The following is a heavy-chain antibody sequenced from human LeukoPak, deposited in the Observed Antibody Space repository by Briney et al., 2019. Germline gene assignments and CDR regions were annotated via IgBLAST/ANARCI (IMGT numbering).Heavy chain of an antibody. CDR2: ISSSSSTI. J-gene: IGHJ4*02. CDR1: GFTFSSYS. D-gene: IGHD3-10*01. Sequence: GGSLRLSCAASGFTFSSYSMNWVRQAPGKGLEWVSYISSSSSTIYYADSVKGRFTISRDNAKNSLSLQMNSLRVEDTAVYYCAKSKRSSGTYSFDYWGQGTLVTVSS. V-gene: IGHV3-48*01. CDR3: AKSKRSSGTYSFDY.